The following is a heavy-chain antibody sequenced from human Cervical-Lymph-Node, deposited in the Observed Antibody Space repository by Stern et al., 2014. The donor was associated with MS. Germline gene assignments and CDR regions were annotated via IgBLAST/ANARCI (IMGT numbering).Heavy chain of an antibody. CDR2: VNPNSGDT. Sequence: QVQLMQSGAEVKKPGASVKVSCKSSGYTFTSYDINWVRQATGQGLEWMGGVNPNSGDTGYAQKFQGRVTMTRNTSISTAYMELNSLRSEDTAVYYCARRRIAITNYGLDVWGQGTTVTVSS. V-gene: IGHV1-8*01. D-gene: IGHD3-9*01. CDR1: GYTFTSYD. J-gene: IGHJ6*02. CDR3: ARRRIAITNYGLDV.